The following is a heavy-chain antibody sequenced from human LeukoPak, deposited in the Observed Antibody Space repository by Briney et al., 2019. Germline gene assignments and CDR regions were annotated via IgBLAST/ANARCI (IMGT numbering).Heavy chain of an antibody. V-gene: IGHV3-21*01. CDR1: GFTFSSYS. Sequence: GGSLRLSCAASGFTFSSYSMNWVRQAPGKGLEWVSSISSSSSYIYYADSVKGRFTISRDNAKNSLYLQMNSLRAEDTAVYYCARDLPSGDYGMDVWGQGTTVTVSS. CDR2: ISSSSSYI. J-gene: IGHJ6*02. D-gene: IGHD4-17*01. CDR3: ARDLPSGDYGMDV.